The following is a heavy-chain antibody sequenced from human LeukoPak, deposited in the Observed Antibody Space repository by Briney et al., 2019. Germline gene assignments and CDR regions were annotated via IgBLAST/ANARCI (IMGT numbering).Heavy chain of an antibody. CDR1: GFTFDDYG. D-gene: IGHD2-2*01. CDR3: AGTYCSSTSCYGPVGYYYMDV. Sequence: GGSLRLSCAASGFTFDDYGMSWVRQAPGKGLEWVSGINWNGGSTGYADSVKGRFTISRDNAKNSLYLQMNSLRAEDTALYYCAGTYCSSTSCYGPVGYYYMDVWGEGTTVTVSS. V-gene: IGHV3-20*04. CDR2: INWNGGST. J-gene: IGHJ6*03.